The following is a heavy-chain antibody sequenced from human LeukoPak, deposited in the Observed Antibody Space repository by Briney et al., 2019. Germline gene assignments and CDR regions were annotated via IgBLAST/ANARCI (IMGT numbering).Heavy chain of an antibody. D-gene: IGHD3-3*01. CDR2: IIPIFGTA. Sequence: SVKVSCKASGGTFSSYAISWVRQAPGQGLEWMGRIIPIFGTANYAQRFQGRVTITADESTSTAYMELSSLRSEDTAVYYCARSDYDFWSGYDIWGQGTMVTVSS. CDR3: ARSDYDFWSGYDI. CDR1: GGTFSSYA. J-gene: IGHJ3*02. V-gene: IGHV1-69*15.